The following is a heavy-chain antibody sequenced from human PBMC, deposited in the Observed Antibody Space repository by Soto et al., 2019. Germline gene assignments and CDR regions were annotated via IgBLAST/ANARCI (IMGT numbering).Heavy chain of an antibody. D-gene: IGHD3-22*01. CDR3: AIERLYYYDSSGYDFDY. J-gene: IGHJ4*02. V-gene: IGHV1-46*01. CDR2: INPSSGST. CDR1: GYTFTSYY. Sequence: GASVKVTCKESGYTFTSYYMHWVRQAPGQGLEWMGIINPSSGSTSYAQKFQGRVTMTRDTTTSTVYMELSSLRSEDTAVYYCAIERLYYYDSSGYDFDYWGQGTLVTVSS.